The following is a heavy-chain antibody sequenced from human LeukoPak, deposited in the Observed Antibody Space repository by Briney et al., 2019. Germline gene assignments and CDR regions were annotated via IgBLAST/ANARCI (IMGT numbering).Heavy chain of an antibody. V-gene: IGHV3-30*04. D-gene: IGHD6-19*01. Sequence: PGRSLRLSCAASGFTFSNYAMHWVRQAPGKGLEWVALISYDGSVEKNAASVKGRFTISRDNSKNTLYLQMNSLRTEDTAVYYCARDLGSCWDSPLDSWGQGTLVPVSS. CDR2: ISYDGSVE. CDR1: GFTFSNYA. J-gene: IGHJ4*02. CDR3: ARDLGSCWDSPLDS.